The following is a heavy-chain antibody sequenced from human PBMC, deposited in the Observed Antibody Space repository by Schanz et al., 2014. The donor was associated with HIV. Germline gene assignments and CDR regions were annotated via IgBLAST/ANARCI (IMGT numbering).Heavy chain of an antibody. J-gene: IGHJ4*02. V-gene: IGHV3-74*01. CDR1: GFTFSDYW. D-gene: IGHD6-19*01. CDR3: ARVVPAHRSGWSLDQ. CDR2: IHEDGSST. Sequence: EVQLVESGGGLVQPGGSLTVSCAASGFTFSDYWMHWVRQAPGKGLVWVSRIHEDGSSTRYADSLKGRVTIFRVSSKKTLYPQTTGLRLEDTAVYYCARVVPAHRSGWSLDQWGQGTLVIVSS.